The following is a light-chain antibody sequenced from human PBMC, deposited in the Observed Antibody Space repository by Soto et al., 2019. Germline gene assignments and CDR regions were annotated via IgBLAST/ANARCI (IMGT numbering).Light chain of an antibody. CDR3: QQYSSLPHT. Sequence: SVLTQSPGTLSLSPGERATLSCRASQSVTNRYFAWYQQRPGQAPRRLIYGISNRATGIPARFSGSGSGTDFTLTISRLEPEDFVVYYCQQYSSLPHTFGQGTKLEVK. CDR1: QSVTNRY. CDR2: GIS. V-gene: IGKV3-20*01. J-gene: IGKJ2*01.